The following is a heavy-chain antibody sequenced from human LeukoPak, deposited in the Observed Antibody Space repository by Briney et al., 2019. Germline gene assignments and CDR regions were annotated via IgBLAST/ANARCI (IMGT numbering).Heavy chain of an antibody. CDR1: GFTFSSYA. J-gene: IGHJ4*02. CDR3: ARDTAYYYDSSGYYLIY. CDR2: ISYDGSNR. Sequence: GGSLRLSCAASGFTFSSYAMHWVRQAPGKGLEWVAVISYDGSNRYYADSVKGRFTISRDNSKNTLYLQMNSLRAEDTAVYYCARDTAYYYDSSGYYLIYWGQGTLVTVSS. V-gene: IGHV3-30-3*01. D-gene: IGHD3-22*01.